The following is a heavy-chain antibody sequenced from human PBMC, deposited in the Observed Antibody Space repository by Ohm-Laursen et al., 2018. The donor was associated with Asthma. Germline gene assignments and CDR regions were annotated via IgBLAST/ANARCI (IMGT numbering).Heavy chain of an antibody. CDR3: ARVEYYYASGTYHYSFDS. D-gene: IGHD3-10*01. J-gene: IGHJ4*02. V-gene: IGHV4-31*02. CDR2: IYHTGSS. Sequence: TLSLTCTVSGDSFTSGIYYWGWIRQHPGKGLEWIGYIYHTGSSYYNPSLKSRASISVDTSKNQFSLNLRSVTAADTAVYYCARVEYYYASGTYHYSFDSWGQGFLVTVSS. CDR1: GDSFTSGIYY.